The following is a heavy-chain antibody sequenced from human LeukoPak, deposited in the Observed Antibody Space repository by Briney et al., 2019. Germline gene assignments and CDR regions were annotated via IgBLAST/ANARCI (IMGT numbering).Heavy chain of an antibody. CDR3: ATRRGGYYWSN. CDR2: ISAYNGNT. CDR1: GYTFTSYD. Sequence: GASVKASCKASGYTFTSYDINWVRQATGQGLEWMGWISAYNGNTNYAQKLQGRVTMTTDTSTSTAYMELRSLRSDDTAVYYCATRRGGYYWSNWGQGTLVTVSS. D-gene: IGHD3-3*01. V-gene: IGHV1-18*01. J-gene: IGHJ4*02.